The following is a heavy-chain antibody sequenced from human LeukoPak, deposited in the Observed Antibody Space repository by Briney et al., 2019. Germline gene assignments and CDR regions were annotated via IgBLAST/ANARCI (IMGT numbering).Heavy chain of an antibody. D-gene: IGHD3-10*01. V-gene: IGHV4-31*03. CDR3: ARDLLWFGELDDAFDI. Sequence: TSQTLSLTCTVSGDSISSGGYYWNWIRQHPGKGLEWIGYIYYSGITYYNPSLKSRVTISLDTSKNQFSLKLSSVTAADTAVYYCARDLLWFGELDDAFDIWGQGTMITVSS. CDR1: GDSISSGGYY. J-gene: IGHJ3*02. CDR2: IYYSGIT.